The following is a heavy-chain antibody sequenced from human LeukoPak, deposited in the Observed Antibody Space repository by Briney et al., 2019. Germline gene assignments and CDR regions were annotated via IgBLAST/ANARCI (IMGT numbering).Heavy chain of an antibody. CDR2: IYYSGST. V-gene: IGHV4-39*07. Sequence: KPSETLSLTCTVSGGSISSSSYYWGWIRQPPGKGLEWIGSIYYSGSTYYNPSLKSRVTISVDTSKNQFSLKLSSVTAADTAVYYCAKDHHYYDSSGYSGYFDYWGQGTLVTVSS. J-gene: IGHJ4*02. CDR3: AKDHHYYDSSGYSGYFDY. CDR1: GGSISSSSYY. D-gene: IGHD3-22*01.